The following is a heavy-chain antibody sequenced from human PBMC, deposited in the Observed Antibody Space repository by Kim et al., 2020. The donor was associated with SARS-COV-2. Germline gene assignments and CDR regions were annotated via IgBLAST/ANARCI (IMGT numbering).Heavy chain of an antibody. V-gene: IGHV3-9*01. Sequence: DSVKGRFTISRDNAKNSLYLQMNSLRAEDTALYYCAKGEYQLLANDAFDIWGQGTMVTVSS. J-gene: IGHJ3*02. CDR3: AKGEYQLLANDAFDI. D-gene: IGHD2-2*01.